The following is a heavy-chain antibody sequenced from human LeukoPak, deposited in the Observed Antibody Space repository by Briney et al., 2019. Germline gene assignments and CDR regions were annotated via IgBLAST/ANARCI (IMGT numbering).Heavy chain of an antibody. CDR3: ATEAIVVVTARDYWYFDL. V-gene: IGHV1-69*04. D-gene: IGHD2-21*02. J-gene: IGHJ2*01. CDR1: GGTFSSYA. CDR2: IIPILGTP. Sequence: SVKVSCKASGGTFSSYAISWVRQAPGQGLEWMGRIIPILGTPNYAQKFQGRVTITADKSTTTAYMELSSLSSEDTAVYYCATEAIVVVTARDYWYFDLWGRGTLVTVS.